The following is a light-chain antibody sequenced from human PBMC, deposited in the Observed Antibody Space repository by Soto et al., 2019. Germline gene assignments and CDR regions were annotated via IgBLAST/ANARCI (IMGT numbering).Light chain of an antibody. J-gene: IGKJ1*01. Sequence: EIVLTQSPGTLSMSPGERATLSCRASQAVRSSFLAWYQHKPGQAPRLGIYGASTRATGIPDRFSGSGSGTDFTLTISRREPEDFAVYYCQQGGGSLWTFGQGTKVEIK. CDR3: QQGGGSLWT. V-gene: IGKV3-20*01. CDR2: GAS. CDR1: QAVRSSF.